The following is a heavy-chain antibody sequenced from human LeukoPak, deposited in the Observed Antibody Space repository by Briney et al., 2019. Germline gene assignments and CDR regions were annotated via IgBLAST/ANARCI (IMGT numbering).Heavy chain of an antibody. CDR1: GGSISSYY. CDR2: IYYSGGT. V-gene: IGHV4-59*01. CDR3: ARLHGSGSYEVDY. J-gene: IGHJ4*02. Sequence: PSETLSLTCTVSGGSISSYYWSWIRQPPGKGLEWIGYIYYSGGTNYNPSLKSRVTISVDTSKNQFSLKLSSVTAADTAVYYCARLHGSGSYEVDYWGQGTLVTVSS. D-gene: IGHD3-10*01.